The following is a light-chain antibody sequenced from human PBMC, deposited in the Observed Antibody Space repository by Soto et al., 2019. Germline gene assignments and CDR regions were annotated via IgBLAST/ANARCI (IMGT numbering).Light chain of an antibody. Sequence: QSALTQPASVSGSPGQSITISCTGTSSDVGAYNYVSWYQQYPGKAPKLMIYGVTNRPSGVSNRFSGSKSGNTASLTISGLLAEDEADYYCNSYTTNTTWVFGGGTKLTVL. CDR2: GVT. CDR1: SSDVGAYNY. V-gene: IGLV2-14*01. J-gene: IGLJ3*02. CDR3: NSYTTNTTWV.